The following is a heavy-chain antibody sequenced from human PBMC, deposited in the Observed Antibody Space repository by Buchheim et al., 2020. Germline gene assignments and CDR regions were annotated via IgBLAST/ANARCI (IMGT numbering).Heavy chain of an antibody. Sequence: QVQLQESGPGLVKPSQTLSLTCTVSGGSISSGGHYWSWIRQHPGKGLEWIGYIYYSGSTYYNPSLKSRVTISVDTSKNQFSLKLSSVTAADTAVYYCARAPSPMYNWILPGQEYYYYMDVWGKGTT. CDR2: IYYSGST. V-gene: IGHV4-31*03. J-gene: IGHJ6*03. D-gene: IGHD1-1*01. CDR1: GGSISSGGHY. CDR3: ARAPSPMYNWILPGQEYYYYMDV.